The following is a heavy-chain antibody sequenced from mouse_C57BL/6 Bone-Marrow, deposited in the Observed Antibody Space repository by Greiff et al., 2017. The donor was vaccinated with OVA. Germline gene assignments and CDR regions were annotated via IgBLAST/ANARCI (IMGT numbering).Heavy chain of an antibody. CDR2: IDPEDGET. Sequence: VHVKQSGAELVKPGASVKLSCTASGFNIKDYYMHWVKQRTEQGLEWIGRIDPEDGETKYALKFQGKATITADTSSNTAYLQLSSLTSEDTAVYYCARDYYFDYWGQGTTLTVSS. V-gene: IGHV14-2*01. J-gene: IGHJ2*01. CDR3: ARDYYFDY. CDR1: GFNIKDYY.